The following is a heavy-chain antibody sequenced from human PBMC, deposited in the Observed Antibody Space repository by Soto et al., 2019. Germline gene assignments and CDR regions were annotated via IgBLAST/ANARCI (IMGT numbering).Heavy chain of an antibody. D-gene: IGHD2-2*02. J-gene: IGHJ4*02. V-gene: IGHV3-23*01. CDR2: MSGTGDST. Sequence: EVQLLESGGGLVQPGGSLRLSCAASGFTFSSHALSWVRQAPWEGLEWVSAMSGTGDSTYYADSVRGRFTISRDNSKNTLFLQMSSLRAEDTAAYYCAKDPGLATISTFDYWGQGTLVTVSS. CDR1: GFTFSSHA. CDR3: AKDPGLATISTFDY.